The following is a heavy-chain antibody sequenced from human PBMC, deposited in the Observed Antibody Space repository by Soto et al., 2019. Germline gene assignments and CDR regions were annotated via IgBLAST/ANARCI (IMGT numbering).Heavy chain of an antibody. CDR3: ARDSGGSYHYEYYFDY. D-gene: IGHD1-26*01. V-gene: IGHV1-69*13. J-gene: IGHJ4*01. CDR2: IIPIFGTA. Sequence: SVKACCKAPGGTFSSYALSWPRQAPGQGLKWMGGIIPIFGTANYAQKFQGRVTITADESTSTAYMELSSLRSEDTAVYYCARDSGGSYHYEYYFDYWGHGTLLTVSS. CDR1: GGTFSSYA.